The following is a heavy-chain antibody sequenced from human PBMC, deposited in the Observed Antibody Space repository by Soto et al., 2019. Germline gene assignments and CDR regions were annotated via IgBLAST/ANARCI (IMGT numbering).Heavy chain of an antibody. CDR1: GFTFSSYG. Sequence: QVQLVESGGGVVQPGRSLRLSCAASGFTFSSYGMHWVRQAPGKGLEWVAVISYDGSNTYYADSVKGRFTISRDNSKNTLYLQMNSLRAEDTAVYYCAKAGLRLVLQSHFDYWGQGTLVTVSS. D-gene: IGHD3-9*01. CDR2: ISYDGSNT. J-gene: IGHJ4*02. CDR3: AKAGLRLVLQSHFDY. V-gene: IGHV3-30*18.